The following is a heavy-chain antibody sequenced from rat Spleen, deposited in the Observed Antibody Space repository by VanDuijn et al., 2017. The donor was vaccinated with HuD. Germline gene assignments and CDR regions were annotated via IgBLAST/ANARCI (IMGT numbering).Heavy chain of an antibody. Sequence: EVQLVESGGGLVQPGGSLKVSCAASGFTFSNYDMAWVRQAPTKGLEWVASISTSGGSTYYRDSVKGRFTISRDNAKSTLYLQIDSLRSEDTATYYCARDTNYFDYWGHGVMVTVSS. CDR2: ISTSGGST. V-gene: IGHV5-19*01. CDR3: ARDTNYFDY. J-gene: IGHJ2*01. CDR1: GFTFSNYD.